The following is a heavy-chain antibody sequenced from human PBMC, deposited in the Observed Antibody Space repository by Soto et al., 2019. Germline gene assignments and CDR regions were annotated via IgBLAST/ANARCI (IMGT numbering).Heavy chain of an antibody. J-gene: IGHJ4*02. V-gene: IGHV3-21*01. CDR1: GFTFSSYS. Sequence: PGGSVRLSCAAFGFTFSSYSLTWVRQAPGKGLEWVSSIIISSSYIYYADSVKGRFTISRDNAKNSLYLQMNSLRAEDTAVYYCASYGRPLDYGGQGTLVTVSS. CDR2: IIISSSYI. CDR3: ASYGRPLDY. D-gene: IGHD4-17*01.